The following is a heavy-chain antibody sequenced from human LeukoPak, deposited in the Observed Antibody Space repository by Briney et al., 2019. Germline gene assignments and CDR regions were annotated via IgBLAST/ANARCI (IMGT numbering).Heavy chain of an antibody. Sequence: SETLSLTCAVYGGSFSGYYWSWIRQPPGKGLEWIGEINHSGSTNYNPSLKSRVTISVDTSKNQFSLKLSSVTAADTAVYYCARGPPPDYWGQGTLVTVSS. CDR2: INHSGST. CDR3: ARGPPPDY. V-gene: IGHV4-34*01. J-gene: IGHJ4*02. CDR1: GGSFSGYY.